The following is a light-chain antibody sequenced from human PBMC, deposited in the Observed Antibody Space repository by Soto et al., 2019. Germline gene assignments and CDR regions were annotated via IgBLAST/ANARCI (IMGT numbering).Light chain of an antibody. V-gene: IGKV3-20*01. CDR1: QSVSSSY. CDR3: QQYGSSPTWT. J-gene: IGKJ1*01. CDR2: GAS. Sequence: EIVLTQSPGTLSLSPGERATLSCRASQSVSSSYFAWYQQKPGQAPRLLIYGASSRATGIPDRFSGSGSGTDFTLTISRLALDDFAVYYCQQYGSSPTWTFGQGTKEEIK.